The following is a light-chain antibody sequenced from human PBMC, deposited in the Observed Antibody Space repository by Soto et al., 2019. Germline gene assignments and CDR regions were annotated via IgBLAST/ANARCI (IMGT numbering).Light chain of an antibody. CDR1: QSISSW. CDR3: LQYNSYSRT. V-gene: IGKV1-5*01. J-gene: IGKJ1*01. CDR2: DAS. Sequence: DIQMTQSPSTLSASVGDRVTITCRASQSISSWLAWYQQKPGKAPKLLIYDASSLESGVPSRCSGSGSGTEFTRTISSLQPDDFATYYCLQYNSYSRTFGQGPKVEIK.